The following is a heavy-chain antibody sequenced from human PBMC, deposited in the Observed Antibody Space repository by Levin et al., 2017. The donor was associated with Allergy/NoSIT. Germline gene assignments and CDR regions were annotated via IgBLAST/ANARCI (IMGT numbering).Heavy chain of an antibody. CDR2: ISTSSSYT. V-gene: IGHV3-11*05. J-gene: IGHJ4*02. CDR1: GFTFSDYY. CDR3: AREVLGRRTFDY. D-gene: IGHD2/OR15-2a*01. Sequence: KTGGSLRLSCAASGFTFSDYYMSWIRQAPGKGLECVSYISTSSSYTKYPDSVKGRFTISRDSAKNSLYLQMNSLTAEDTAVYYCAREVLGRRTFDYWSQGTLVTVSS.